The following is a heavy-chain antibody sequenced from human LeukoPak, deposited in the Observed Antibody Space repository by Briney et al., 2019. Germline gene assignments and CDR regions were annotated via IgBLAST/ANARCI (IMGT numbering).Heavy chain of an antibody. D-gene: IGHD2-15*01. CDR1: GYTFTGYY. V-gene: IGHV1-2*02. Sequence: ASVKVSCKASGYTFTGYYMHWVRQAPGQGLEWMGWINPNSGGTNYAQKFQGRVTMTRDTSISTAYMELSRLRSDDTAAYYCARGVGYCSGGSCPNWFDPWGQGTLVTVSS. CDR2: INPNSGGT. CDR3: ARGVGYCSGGSCPNWFDP. J-gene: IGHJ5*02.